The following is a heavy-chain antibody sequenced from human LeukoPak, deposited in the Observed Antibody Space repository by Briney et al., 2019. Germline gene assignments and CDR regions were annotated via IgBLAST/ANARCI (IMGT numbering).Heavy chain of an antibody. V-gene: IGHV3-74*01. J-gene: IGHJ4*02. CDR3: ARDNNWGFDY. CDR1: GFTFSNYW. Sequence: PGGSLRLSCATSGFTFSNYWMSWLRQAPGKGLVWVSRIKNDGSAATYADSVKGRFTISRDDAKNSLYLQMSSLRAEDTAFYYCARDNNWGFDYWGQGALVTVSS. D-gene: IGHD7-27*01. CDR2: IKNDGSAA.